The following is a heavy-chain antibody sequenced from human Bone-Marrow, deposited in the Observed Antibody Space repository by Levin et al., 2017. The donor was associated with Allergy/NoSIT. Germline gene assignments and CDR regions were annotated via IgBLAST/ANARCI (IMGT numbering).Heavy chain of an antibody. CDR1: GFNVDDYA. D-gene: IGHD5-24*01. CDR2: ITWNRGKK. J-gene: IGHJ4*02. CDR3: AKDISGDGSNFDH. Sequence: SCAVSGFNVDDYAMHWVRQAPGKGLEWVSGITWNRGKKDYADSVKGRFTISRDNAKNSLYLQMNSLRTEYTALYYCAKDISGDGSNFDHWGQGTLVTVSS. V-gene: IGHV3-9*01.